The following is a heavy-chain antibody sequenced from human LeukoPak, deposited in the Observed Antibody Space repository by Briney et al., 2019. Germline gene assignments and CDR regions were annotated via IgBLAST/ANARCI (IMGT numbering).Heavy chain of an antibody. V-gene: IGHV4-59*01. CDR3: ARGTYYYDSSGYYYDLDP. Sequence: SETLSLTCTVSGGSISSYYWSWIRQPPGKGLEWIGYIYYSGSTNYNPSLKSRVTISVDTSKNQFSLKLGSVTAADTAVYYCARGTYYYDSSGYYYDLDPWGQGTLVTVSS. CDR1: GGSISSYY. CDR2: IYYSGST. J-gene: IGHJ5*02. D-gene: IGHD3-22*01.